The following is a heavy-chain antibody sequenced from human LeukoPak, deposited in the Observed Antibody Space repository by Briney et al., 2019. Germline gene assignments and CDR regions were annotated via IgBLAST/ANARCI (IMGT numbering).Heavy chain of an antibody. D-gene: IGHD3-16*02. CDR1: GGSISSGGYY. CDR3: ARQDRDYDYVWGSYRTYYFDY. V-gene: IGHV4-61*08. J-gene: IGHJ4*02. CDR2: IYYSGST. Sequence: SQTLSLTCAVSGGSISSGGYYWSWIRQPPGKGLEWIGYIYYSGSTNYNPSLKSRVTISVDTSKNQFSLKLSSVTAADTAVYYCARQDRDYDYVWGSYRTYYFDYWGQGTLVTVSS.